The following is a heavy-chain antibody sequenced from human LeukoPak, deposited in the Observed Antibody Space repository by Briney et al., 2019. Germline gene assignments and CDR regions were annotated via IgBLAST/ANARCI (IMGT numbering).Heavy chain of an antibody. Sequence: GGSLRLSCAASGFTVSSSYMSWVRQAPGKGLEWVSIIYTGGNTYYADSVKGRFTISRDNPKNTLYLQMNSLRDEDTAVYYCVRDSYGTSWGQGTLVTVSS. V-gene: IGHV3-66*01. D-gene: IGHD3-16*01. CDR2: IYTGGNT. J-gene: IGHJ5*02. CDR3: VRDSYGTS. CDR1: GFTVSSSY.